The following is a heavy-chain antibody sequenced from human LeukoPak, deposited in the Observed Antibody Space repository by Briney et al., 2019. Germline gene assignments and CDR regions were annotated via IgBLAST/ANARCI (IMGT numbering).Heavy chain of an antibody. CDR2: IYYSGST. V-gene: IGHV4-31*03. J-gene: IGHJ5*02. Sequence: NPSETLSLTCTVSGGSISSGGYYWSWIRQHPGKGLEWIGYIYYSGSTYYNPSLKSRVTISVDTSKNQFSLKLSSVTAADTAVYYCARDLGHEYCSSTGCYTAHWFDPWGQGTLVTVSS. CDR3: ARDLGHEYCSSTGCYTAHWFDP. CDR1: GGSISSGGYY. D-gene: IGHD2-2*02.